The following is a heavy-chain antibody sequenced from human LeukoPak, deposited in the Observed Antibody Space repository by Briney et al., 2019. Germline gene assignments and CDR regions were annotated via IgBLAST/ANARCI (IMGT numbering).Heavy chain of an antibody. CDR3: ARGGLMTTVTTGLDY. V-gene: IGHV1-69*05. Sequence: SVKVSCKASGGTFSSYAISWVRQAPGQGLEWMGGIIPIFGTANYAQTFQGRVTITTDESTSTAYMELSSLRSEDTAVYYCARGGLMTTVTTGLDYWGQGTLVTVSS. J-gene: IGHJ4*02. CDR1: GGTFSSYA. D-gene: IGHD4-17*01. CDR2: IIPIFGTA.